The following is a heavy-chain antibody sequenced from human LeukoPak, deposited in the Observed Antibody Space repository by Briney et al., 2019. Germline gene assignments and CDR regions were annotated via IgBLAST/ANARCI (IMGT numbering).Heavy chain of an antibody. CDR2: IWFDGSNK. J-gene: IGHJ4*02. V-gene: IGHV3-30*02. Sequence: GGSLRLSCAASGFIFSNDAMHWVRQAPGKGLEWVAFIWFDGSNKHYADSVKGRFTISRDNSKNTPYLQMNSLRAEDTAVYYCAKDVIKGSPLWVDYFDYWGRGTLVTVSS. D-gene: IGHD5-18*01. CDR3: AKDVIKGSPLWVDYFDY. CDR1: GFIFSNDA.